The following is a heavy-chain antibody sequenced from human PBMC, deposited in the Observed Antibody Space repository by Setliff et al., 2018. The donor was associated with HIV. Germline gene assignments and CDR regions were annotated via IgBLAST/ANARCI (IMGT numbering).Heavy chain of an antibody. Sequence: PSETLSLTCTVSGGSISTYYWSWIRQPPGKGLEWTGYVYYSGTTNYNPSLKSRVTISVDTSKNQFSLSLNSVTAADTAVYYCARKHLFNVFDYWGQGTLVTVSS. CDR2: VYYSGTT. V-gene: IGHV4-59*03. J-gene: IGHJ4*02. CDR1: GGSISTYY. CDR3: ARKHLFNVFDY.